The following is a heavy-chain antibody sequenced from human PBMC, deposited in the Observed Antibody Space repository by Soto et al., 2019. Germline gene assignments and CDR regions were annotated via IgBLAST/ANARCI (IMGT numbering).Heavy chain of an antibody. CDR2: IDPGDSDT. V-gene: IGHV5-51*01. Sequence: PGESLKISCKGSGYSFTSYWISWVRQMPGKGLEWLVRIDPGDSDTSYSPSFQGQVTISADKSISTAYLQWSSLKASDTAMYYCATLESPREGIAVADVVWFDPWGQGTLVTVSS. CDR3: ATLESPREGIAVADVVWFDP. D-gene: IGHD6-19*01. J-gene: IGHJ5*02. CDR1: GYSFTSYW.